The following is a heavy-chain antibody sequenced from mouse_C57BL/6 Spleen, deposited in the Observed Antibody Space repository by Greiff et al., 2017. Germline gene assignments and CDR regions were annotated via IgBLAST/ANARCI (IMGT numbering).Heavy chain of an antibody. CDR1: GFSLTSYG. CDR3: AREANWDVGGFAY. V-gene: IGHV2-2*01. J-gene: IGHJ3*01. CDR2: IWSGGST. Sequence: VKLVESGPGLVQPSQSLSITCTVSGFSLTSYGVHWVRQSPGKGLEWLGVIWSGGSTDYNAAFISRLSISKDNSKSQVFFKMNSLQADDTAIYYCAREANWDVGGFAYWGQGTLVTVSA. D-gene: IGHD4-1*01.